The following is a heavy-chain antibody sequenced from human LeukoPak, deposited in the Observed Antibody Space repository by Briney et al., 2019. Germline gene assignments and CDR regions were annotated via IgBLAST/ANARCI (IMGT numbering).Heavy chain of an antibody. V-gene: IGHV4-59*01. D-gene: IGHD2-15*01. Sequence: PSETLSLTCTVSGGSISSYYWSWIRQPPGKGLEWIGYIYYSGSTNYNPSLKSRVTISVDTSKNQFSLKLSSVTAADTAVYYCARGSGDHYYGMDVWGQGTTVTVSS. J-gene: IGHJ6*02. CDR3: ARGSGDHYYGMDV. CDR2: IYYSGST. CDR1: GGSISSYY.